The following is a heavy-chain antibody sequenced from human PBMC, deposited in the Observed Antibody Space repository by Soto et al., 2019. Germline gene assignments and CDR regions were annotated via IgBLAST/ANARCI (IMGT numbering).Heavy chain of an antibody. D-gene: IGHD6-6*01. J-gene: IGHJ4*02. Sequence: LRLSFAASGFTFSSYAMSWVRQAPGKGLEWVSAISGSGGSTYYADSVKGRFTISRDNSKNTLYLQMNSLRAEDTAVYYCAKALSYRIAARPFDYWGQGTLVTVSS. CDR3: AKALSYRIAARPFDY. CDR2: ISGSGGST. CDR1: GFTFSSYA. V-gene: IGHV3-23*01.